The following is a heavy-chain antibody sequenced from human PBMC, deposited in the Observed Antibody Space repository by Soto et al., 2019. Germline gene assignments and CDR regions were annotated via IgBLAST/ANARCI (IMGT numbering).Heavy chain of an antibody. CDR1: GFSFSSDGMC. D-gene: IGHD3-22*01. J-gene: IGHJ4*02. CDR3: ARVYYYDSSGYYFDY. V-gene: IGHV2-70*12. CDR2: LDWDDDK. Sequence: SGPTLVNPTQTLTLTCTFSGFSFSSDGMCVSWIRQPPGKALEWLALLDWDDDKYYSTSLKSRLTISKDTSKNQVVLTMTNMDPVDTATYYCARVYYYDSSGYYFDYWGQGTLVTVSS.